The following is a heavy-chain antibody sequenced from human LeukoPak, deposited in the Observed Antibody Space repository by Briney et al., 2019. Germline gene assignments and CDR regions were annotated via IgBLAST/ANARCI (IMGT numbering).Heavy chain of an antibody. CDR3: ASQSSGSYPYYFDY. J-gene: IGHJ4*02. CDR2: IYYSGST. V-gene: IGHV4-59*01. D-gene: IGHD3-10*01. CDR1: GRSISSYY. Sequence: SETLSLTCTVSGRSISSYYWSWIRQPPGKGLEWIGYIYYSGSTNYNPSLKSRVTISVDTSKNQFSLKLSSVTAADTAVYYCASQSSGSYPYYFDYWGQGTLVTVSS.